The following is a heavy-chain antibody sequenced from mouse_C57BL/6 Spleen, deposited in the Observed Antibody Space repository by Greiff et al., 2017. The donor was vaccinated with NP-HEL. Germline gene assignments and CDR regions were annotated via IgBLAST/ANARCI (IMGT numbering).Heavy chain of an antibody. CDR3: TRGGSLHFDY. D-gene: IGHD1-1*02. CDR1: GYTFTDYE. J-gene: IGHJ2*01. V-gene: IGHV1-15*01. Sequence: QVQLQQSGAELVRPGASVTLSCKASGYTFTDYEMHWVKQTPVHGLEWIGAIDPATGGTAYNQKFKGKAILTADQSSSTASMELSSLTSEDSAVYYCTRGGSLHFDYWGQGTTLTVSS. CDR2: IDPATGGT.